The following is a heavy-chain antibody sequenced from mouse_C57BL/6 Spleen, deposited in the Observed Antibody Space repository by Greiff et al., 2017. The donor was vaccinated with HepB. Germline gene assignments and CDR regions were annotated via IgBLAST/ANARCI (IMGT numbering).Heavy chain of an antibody. CDR3: ASGDGYYFDY. J-gene: IGHJ2*01. V-gene: IGHV3-6*01. D-gene: IGHD3-3*01. CDR2: ISYDGSN. Sequence: EVKLVESGPGLVKPSQSLSLTCSVTGYSITSGYYWNWIRQFPGNKLEWMGYISYDGSNNYNPSLKNRISITRDTSKNQFFLKLNSVTTEDTATYYCASGDGYYFDYWGQGTTLTVSS. CDR1: GYSITSGYY.